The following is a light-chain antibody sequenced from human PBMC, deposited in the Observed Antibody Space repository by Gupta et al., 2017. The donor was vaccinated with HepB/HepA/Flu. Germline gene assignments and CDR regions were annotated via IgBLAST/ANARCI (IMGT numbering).Light chain of an antibody. CDR2: WAS. CDR3: QQYYGNPRS. J-gene: IGKJ2*03. V-gene: IGKV4-1*01. CDR1: QSVLYNYNNKNN. Sequence: DIVMTQSPDSLAVSLGERATINCKSSQSVLYNYNNKNNLAWYQQKPGQPPKLLIYWASTRASGVPDRFSGSGSGTDFTLSISSLQAEDVAVYYCQQYYGNPRSFGQGTKLEIK.